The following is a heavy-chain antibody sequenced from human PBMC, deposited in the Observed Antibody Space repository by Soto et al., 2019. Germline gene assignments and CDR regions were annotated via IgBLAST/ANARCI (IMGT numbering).Heavy chain of an antibody. D-gene: IGHD4-17*01. CDR1: GYTFTSYG. CDR2: ISAYNGNT. V-gene: IGHV1-18*01. Sequence: ASVKVSCKASGYTFTSYGISWVRQAPGQGLEWMGWISAYNGNTNYAQKLQGRVTMTTDTSTSTAYMELRSLRSDDTAVYYCASTDYGDYFDYWGQRTLVTVSS. CDR3: ASTDYGDYFDY. J-gene: IGHJ4*02.